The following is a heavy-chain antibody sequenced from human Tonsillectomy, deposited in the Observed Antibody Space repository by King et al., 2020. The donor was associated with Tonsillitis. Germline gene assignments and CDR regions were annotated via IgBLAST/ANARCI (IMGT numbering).Heavy chain of an antibody. CDR2: ISYDGSNK. D-gene: IGHD6-19*01. CDR3: ARDGSGWRQFDY. V-gene: IGHV3-30*04. CDR1: GVTFSSYA. J-gene: IGHJ4*02. Sequence: VQLVESGGGVVQPGRSLRLSCAASGVTFSSYAMHWVRQAPGKGLEWVAVISYDGSNKYYADSVKGRFTISRDISKNTLFLQMNSLRAEDTAVYYCARDGSGWRQFDYWGQGTLVTVSS.